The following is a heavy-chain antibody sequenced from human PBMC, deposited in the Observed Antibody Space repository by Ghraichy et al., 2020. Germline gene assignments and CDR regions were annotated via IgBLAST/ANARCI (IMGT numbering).Heavy chain of an antibody. D-gene: IGHD4-17*01. J-gene: IGHJ6*02. CDR1: GGSMSSDEFY. CDR3: ASVLDYGKGYFYGMDV. V-gene: IGHV4-31*03. CDR2: IYYSGSI. Sequence: SQTLSLTCTVSGGSMSSDEFYWSWIRQHPGKGLEWIGYIYYSGSIYYNPSLKSRVTISVDMSKNQFSLRLTSVTAADSAVYYCASVLDYGKGYFYGMDVWGQGTLVTVSS.